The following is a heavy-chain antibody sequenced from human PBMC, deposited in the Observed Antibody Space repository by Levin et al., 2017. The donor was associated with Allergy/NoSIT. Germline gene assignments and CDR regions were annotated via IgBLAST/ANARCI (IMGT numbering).Heavy chain of an antibody. Sequence: PGESLKISCGASGFTFSSYAVNWVRQAPGKGLEWVSSISGSGISTYYADSVKGRFTISRDNSKNTLFLQMNSLRAEDTAKYYCAKDPAINWGDDPFDIWGQGTMVTVSS. CDR2: ISGSGIST. J-gene: IGHJ3*02. CDR1: GFTFSSYA. CDR3: AKDPAINWGDDPFDI. V-gene: IGHV3-23*01. D-gene: IGHD7-27*01.